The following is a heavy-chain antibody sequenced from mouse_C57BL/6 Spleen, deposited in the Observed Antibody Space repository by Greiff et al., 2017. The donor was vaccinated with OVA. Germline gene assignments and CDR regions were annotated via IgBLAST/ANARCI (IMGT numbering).Heavy chain of an antibody. CDR2: IDPSDSYP. CDR1: GYTFTSYW. CDR3: AIGVVADY. Sequence: QVQLQQPGAELVKPGASVKLSCKASGYTFTSYWMQWVKQRPGQGLEWIGEIDPSDSYPNYNQKFKGKATLTVDTSSSTAYMQLSSLTSEDSAVYYCAIGVVADYWGQGTTLTVSS. D-gene: IGHD1-1*01. J-gene: IGHJ2*01. V-gene: IGHV1-50*01.